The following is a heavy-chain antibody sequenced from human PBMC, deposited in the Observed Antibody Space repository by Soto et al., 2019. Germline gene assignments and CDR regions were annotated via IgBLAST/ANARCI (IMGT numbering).Heavy chain of an antibody. V-gene: IGHV3-30*18. J-gene: IGHJ4*02. D-gene: IGHD1-26*01. CDR2: ISYDGSVK. CDR1: GFTFSNYG. Sequence: GGSLRLSCAASGFTFSNYGMHWVRQAPGKGLEWVAVISYDGSVKYFGDSVKGRFTISRDDSQHTLFLQMSSLRAEDTAVYYCAKPSEPFRAPYFFDSWGQGT. CDR3: AKPSEPFRAPYFFDS.